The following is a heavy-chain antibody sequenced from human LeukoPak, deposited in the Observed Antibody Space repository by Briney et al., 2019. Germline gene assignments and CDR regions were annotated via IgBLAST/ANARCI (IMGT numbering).Heavy chain of an antibody. Sequence: LSLTCAVSGGSISSGGYSWSWIRQPPGKGLEWIGYIYHSGSTYYNPSLKSRVTISVDTSKNQLSLKLSSVTAADTAVYYCARESNYYGSGTGWFDPWGQGTLVTVSS. CDR3: ARESNYYGSGTGWFDP. CDR2: IYHSGST. D-gene: IGHD3-10*01. CDR1: GGSISSGGYS. V-gene: IGHV4-30-4*07. J-gene: IGHJ5*02.